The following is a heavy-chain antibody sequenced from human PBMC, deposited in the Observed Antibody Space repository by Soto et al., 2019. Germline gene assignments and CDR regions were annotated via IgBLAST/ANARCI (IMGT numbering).Heavy chain of an antibody. D-gene: IGHD2-8*01. V-gene: IGHV3-30-3*01. CDR3: AREGLMLYARGKSYRLFDY. CDR1: GFSFSSHA. CDR2: ISYDGSNK. J-gene: IGHJ4*02. Sequence: QVQLVESGGGVVQPGRSLRLSCVASGFSFSSHAMHWVRQAPGKGLEWVALISYDGSNKYFADSVQGRITISRDNSKNTLYLQMNSLRAEDTAVYYCAREGLMLYARGKSYRLFDYWGQGTLVTVSS.